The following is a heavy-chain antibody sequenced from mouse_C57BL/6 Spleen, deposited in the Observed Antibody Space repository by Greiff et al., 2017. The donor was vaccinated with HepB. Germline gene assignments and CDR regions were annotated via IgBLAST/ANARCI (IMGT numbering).Heavy chain of an antibody. CDR3: ARALYYYGSRRYFDV. CDR2: INPNNGGT. CDR1: GYTFTDYN. V-gene: IGHV1-18*01. D-gene: IGHD1-1*01. J-gene: IGHJ1*03. Sequence: EVQLQQSGPELVKPGASVKIPCKASGYTFTDYNMDWVKQSHGKSLEWIGDINPNNGGTIYNQKFKGKATLTVDKSSSTAYMELRSLTSEDTAVYYCARALYYYGSRRYFDVWGTGTTVTVSS.